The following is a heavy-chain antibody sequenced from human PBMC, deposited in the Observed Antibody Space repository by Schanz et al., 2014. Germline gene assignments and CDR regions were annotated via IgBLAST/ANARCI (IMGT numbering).Heavy chain of an antibody. Sequence: QVQLVESGGGVVQPGRSLRLSCAASGFTFSAYGMHWVRQAPGKGLEWVSTISGSGGDTYPADSVKGRFTISRDNSNNTLYLQMNSLRAEDTAVYYCARPSDSSWYMDVWGKGTTVTVSS. V-gene: IGHV3-NL1*01. CDR2: ISGSGGDT. CDR1: GFTFSAYG. D-gene: IGHD2-21*02. J-gene: IGHJ6*03. CDR3: ARPSDSSWYMDV.